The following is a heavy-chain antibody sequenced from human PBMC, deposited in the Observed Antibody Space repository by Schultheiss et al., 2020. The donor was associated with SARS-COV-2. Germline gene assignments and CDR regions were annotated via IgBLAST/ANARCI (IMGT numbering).Heavy chain of an antibody. V-gene: IGHV4-59*01. CDR2: INNSGST. Sequence: SETLSLTHTVSGGYISTYHWTWIRQALGKGLACFGDINNSGSTNSKPSLKSRVTISLDTSKTQISLKLNFLTAADTAVYYCARTGVPFGSGYYPNWFDPWGQGTLVTVSS. CDR3: ARTGVPFGSGYYPNWFDP. D-gene: IGHD3-22*01. CDR1: GGYISTYH. J-gene: IGHJ5*02.